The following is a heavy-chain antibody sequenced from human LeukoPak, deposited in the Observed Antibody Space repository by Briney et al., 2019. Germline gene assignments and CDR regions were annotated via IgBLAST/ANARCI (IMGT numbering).Heavy chain of an antibody. CDR3: ARSPGYSDILTPDY. CDR1: GYTFTSYG. J-gene: IGHJ4*02. Sequence: ASVKVSCKASGYTFTSYGISWVRQAPGQGLEWMGLISAYNGNTNYAQNPQGRVTMTTDTSTSTTYMERRSPRSDDKAVYYCARSPGYSDILTPDYWGQGTIVTVSS. CDR2: ISAYNGNT. V-gene: IGHV1-18*01. D-gene: IGHD3-9*01.